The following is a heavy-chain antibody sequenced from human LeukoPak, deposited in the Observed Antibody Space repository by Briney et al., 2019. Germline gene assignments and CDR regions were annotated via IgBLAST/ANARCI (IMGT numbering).Heavy chain of an antibody. V-gene: IGHV3-48*04. J-gene: IGHJ4*02. CDR3: ARGIHSSSWYEVGY. Sequence: GGSLRLSCAASGFTFSSYSMNWVRQAPGKGLEWVSYISSSSSTIYYADSVKGRFTISRDNAKNSLYLQMNSLRAEDTAVYYCARGIHSSSWYEVGYWGQGTLVTVSS. CDR1: GFTFSSYS. D-gene: IGHD6-13*01. CDR2: ISSSSSTI.